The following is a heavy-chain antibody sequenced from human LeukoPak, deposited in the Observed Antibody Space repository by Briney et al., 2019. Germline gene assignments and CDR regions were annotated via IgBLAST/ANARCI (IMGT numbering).Heavy chain of an antibody. V-gene: IGHV3-23*01. Sequence: GGSLRLSCAASGFTFSSYGMSWVCQAPGKGLEWVSAISGSGGSTYYADSVKGRFTISRDNSKNTLYLQMNSLRAEDTAVYYCAKDRAYYSDSSGYYLVRAYDYWGQGTLVTVSS. CDR1: GFTFSSYG. D-gene: IGHD3-22*01. J-gene: IGHJ4*02. CDR2: ISGSGGST. CDR3: AKDRAYYSDSSGYYLVRAYDY.